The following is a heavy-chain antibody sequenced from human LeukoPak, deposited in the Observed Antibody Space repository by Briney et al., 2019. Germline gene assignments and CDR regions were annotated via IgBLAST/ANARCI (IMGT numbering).Heavy chain of an antibody. CDR1: GGTFSSYA. V-gene: IGHV1-69*13. Sequence: SVTVSCTASGGTFSSYATSWVRQAPGQGLEWMGGIIPIFGTANYAQKFQDRVTITADESTSTAYMELSSLRSEDTAVYYCARGPYSSSWYGDPLFDYWGQGTLVTVSS. J-gene: IGHJ4*02. CDR2: IIPIFGTA. D-gene: IGHD6-13*01. CDR3: ARGPYSSSWYGDPLFDY.